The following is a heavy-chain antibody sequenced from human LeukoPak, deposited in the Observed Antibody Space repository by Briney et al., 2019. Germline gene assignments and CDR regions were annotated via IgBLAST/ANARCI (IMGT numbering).Heavy chain of an antibody. J-gene: IGHJ2*01. D-gene: IGHD1/OR15-1a*01. V-gene: IGHV4-59*01. Sequence: SETLSLTCTVSGGSSSSYYWSWIRQPPGKGLEWIGYIYYSGSTNYNPSLKSRVTISVDTSKNQFSLKLSSVTAAHTAVYYCARLEQQRYFDLWGRGTLVTVSS. CDR1: GGSSSSYY. CDR2: IYYSGST. CDR3: ARLEQQRYFDL.